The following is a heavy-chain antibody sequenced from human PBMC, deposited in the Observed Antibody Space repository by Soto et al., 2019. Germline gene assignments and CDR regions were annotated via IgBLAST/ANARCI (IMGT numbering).Heavy chain of an antibody. CDR1: GGSISSSSYY. D-gene: IGHD2-2*01. Sequence: SETLSLTCTVSGGSISSSSYYWGWIRQPPGKGLEWIGSIYYSGSTYYNPSLKSRVTISVDTSKNQFSLKLSSVTAADTAVYYCARHCSSTSCGAYNWFDPWGQGTLVTVSS. CDR3: ARHCSSTSCGAYNWFDP. CDR2: IYYSGST. V-gene: IGHV4-39*01. J-gene: IGHJ5*02.